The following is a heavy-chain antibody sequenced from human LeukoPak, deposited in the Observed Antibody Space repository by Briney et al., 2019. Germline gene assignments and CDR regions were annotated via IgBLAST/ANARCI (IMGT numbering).Heavy chain of an antibody. CDR1: GGSITSSDYW. D-gene: IGHD6-13*01. CDR3: ARRSSSWYYFED. CDR2: IYYSGST. J-gene: IGHJ4*02. Sequence: PSETLSLTCTVSGGSITSSDYWWAWIRLPPGRGLEWIGCIYYSGSTYYNPPLKSRATISVDTSKNQFSLKLSSVTAADAAVYFCARRSSSWYYFEDWGQGTLVTVSS. V-gene: IGHV4-39*07.